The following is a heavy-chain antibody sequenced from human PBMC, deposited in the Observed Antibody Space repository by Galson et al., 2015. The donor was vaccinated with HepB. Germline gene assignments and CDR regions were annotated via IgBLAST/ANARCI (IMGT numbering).Heavy chain of an antibody. Sequence: SLRLSCAASGFTFSGSAIHWVRQASGRGPEWIGHMRSKATNYAGLYVPSLKGRFTISRDDSKNMAYLHIRSLKTDDTAVYYCVRSGDFSGYSSRWGQGTLVTVSS. J-gene: IGHJ4*02. CDR1: GFTFSGSA. CDR3: VRSGDFSGYSSR. V-gene: IGHV3-73*01. CDR2: MRSKATNYAG. D-gene: IGHD6-13*01.